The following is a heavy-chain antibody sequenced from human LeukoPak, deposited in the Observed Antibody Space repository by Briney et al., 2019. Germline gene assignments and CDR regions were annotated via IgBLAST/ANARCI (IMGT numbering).Heavy chain of an antibody. V-gene: IGHV3-23*01. CDR3: AELGITMIGGV. CDR2: ISVSGGST. J-gene: IGHJ6*04. CDR1: GFTFSSYV. Sequence: PGGSLRLSCLASGFTFSSYVMNWVRQTPGKGLEWVSSISVSGGSTFYADFVKGRFTISRDNSKNTLYLQMNSLRAEDTAVYYCAELGITMIGGVWGKGTTVTISS. D-gene: IGHD3-10*02.